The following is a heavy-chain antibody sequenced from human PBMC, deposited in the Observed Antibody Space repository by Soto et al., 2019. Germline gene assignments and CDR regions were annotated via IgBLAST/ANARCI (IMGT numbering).Heavy chain of an antibody. V-gene: IGHV4-30-4*01. Sequence: PSGTLSLTCAFSIDSISSGDYYWSWIRQPPDQGMECIGYIYYSGSTYYNPSLKSRVTISVDTSKNQFSLKLSSVTAADTAVYYCARDPNYDFWSGSSGDMDVWGQGNTVTGSS. CDR3: ARDPNYDFWSGSSGDMDV. CDR2: IYYSGST. J-gene: IGHJ6*02. D-gene: IGHD3-3*01. CDR1: IDSISSGDYY.